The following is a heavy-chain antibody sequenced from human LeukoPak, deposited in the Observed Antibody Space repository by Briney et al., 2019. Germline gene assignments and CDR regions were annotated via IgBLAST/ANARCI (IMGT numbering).Heavy chain of an antibody. CDR3: ARGGRVVDLDY. V-gene: IGHV4-59*12. CDR2: IYYSRST. Sequence: SETLSLTCTVSGGSISSYYWSWIRQPPGKGLEWIGYIYYSRSTNYNPSLKSRVTISVDTSKNQFSLKLSSVTAADTAVYYCARGGRVVDLDYWGQGTLVTVSS. D-gene: IGHD2-15*01. CDR1: GGSISSYY. J-gene: IGHJ4*02.